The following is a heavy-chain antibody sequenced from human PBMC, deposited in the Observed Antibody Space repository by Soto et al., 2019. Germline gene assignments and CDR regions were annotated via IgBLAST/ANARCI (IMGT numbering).Heavy chain of an antibody. V-gene: IGHV3-7*04. D-gene: IGHD3-10*01. Sequence: EVQLVESGGGLVQPGGSLRLSFAASGFTFSSYWMSWVRQAPGKGLEWVANIKEEGRERYYVDSVKGRFTISRDNAKYSHYLQMNSLRAEDTAVYYCARATGADKEDYWGQGTLVTVSS. J-gene: IGHJ4*02. CDR2: IKEEGRER. CDR3: ARATGADKEDY. CDR1: GFTFSSYW.